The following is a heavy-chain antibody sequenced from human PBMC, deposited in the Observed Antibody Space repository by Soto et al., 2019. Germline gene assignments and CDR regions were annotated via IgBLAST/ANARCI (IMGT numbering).Heavy chain of an antibody. D-gene: IGHD1-1*01. J-gene: IGHJ4*02. CDR1: GGSVSSASYY. V-gene: IGHV4-61*01. CDR3: ARLGGATTGAYYFDY. Sequence: QVQLQESGPGLVKPSETLSLTCTVSGGSVSSASYYWTWIRQPPGKGLEWIGYIYYSGSNDYNPSLKSRVTISVDTSKNQFSLTVSSVTAADTAVYYCARLGGATTGAYYFDYWGQGTLVTVSS. CDR2: IYYSGSN.